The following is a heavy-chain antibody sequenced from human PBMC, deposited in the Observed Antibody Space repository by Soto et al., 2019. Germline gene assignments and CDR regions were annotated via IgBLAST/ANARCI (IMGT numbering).Heavy chain of an antibody. CDR1: GFTFSSYS. Sequence: GSLRLSCAASGFTFSSYSMNWVRQAPGKGLEWVSSISSSSSYIYYADSVKGRFTISRDNAKNSLYLQMNSLRAEDTAVYYCARDGIAARYYFDYWGQGTLVTVSS. J-gene: IGHJ4*02. CDR3: ARDGIAARYYFDY. D-gene: IGHD6-6*01. V-gene: IGHV3-21*01. CDR2: ISSSSSYI.